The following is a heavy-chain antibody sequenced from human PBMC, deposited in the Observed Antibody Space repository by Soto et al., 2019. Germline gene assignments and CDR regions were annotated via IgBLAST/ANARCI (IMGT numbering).Heavy chain of an antibody. V-gene: IGHV1-3*01. CDR2: INAGNGNT. D-gene: IGHD3-10*01. J-gene: IGHJ4*02. CDR3: ARNGSGTYYTVTEY. Sequence: GAAVTVSGGAPGYTFNIYAMHWVRRSPGQMLEWMGWINAGNGNTKYSQKFQGRVTITRDTSTTTAYMELRSLRSDDTAVYDCARNGSGTYYTVTEYWGQGTLVTVSA. CDR1: GYTFNIYA.